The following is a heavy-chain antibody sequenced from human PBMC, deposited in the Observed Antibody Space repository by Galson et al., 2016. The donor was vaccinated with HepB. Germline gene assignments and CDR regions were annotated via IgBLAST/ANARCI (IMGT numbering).Heavy chain of an antibody. D-gene: IGHD4-17*01. V-gene: IGHV3-48*03. Sequence: SLSLSCAASGFTFSRYDMNWLRQAPGKGLEWVSYISAGGNTIYYADSVGGRFTVSSDNAKNSLLLQMRSLRAEDTAVYYCARYGDCPPQYDGMDVWGEGTTVTVSS. CDR1: GFTFSRYD. CDR2: ISAGGNTI. CDR3: ARYGDCPPQYDGMDV. J-gene: IGHJ6*04.